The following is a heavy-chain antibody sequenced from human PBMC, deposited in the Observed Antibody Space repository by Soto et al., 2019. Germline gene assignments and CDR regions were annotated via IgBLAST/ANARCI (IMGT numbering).Heavy chain of an antibody. CDR1: GGTFSSYA. Sequence: SVKVSCKASGGTFSSYAISWVRQAPGQGLEWMGGIIPIFGTANYAQKFQGRVTITADESTSTAYMELSSLSSEDTDLYYCARAPVADYYYGMDVWGQGTTVTVSS. CDR2: IIPIFGTA. CDR3: ARAPVADYYYGMDV. J-gene: IGHJ6*02. V-gene: IGHV1-69*13. D-gene: IGHD5-12*01.